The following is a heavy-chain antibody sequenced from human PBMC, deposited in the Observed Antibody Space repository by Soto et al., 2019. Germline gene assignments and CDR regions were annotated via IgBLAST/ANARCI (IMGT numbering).Heavy chain of an antibody. CDR3: ATPTYCGGDCYPLGNLKYYGMDV. Sequence: ASVKVSCKVSGYTLTELSMHWERQAPGKGLERMGGFDPEDGETISAQKFQGRVTMTEDTSTDTAYMELSSLRSEDTAVYYCATPTYCGGDCYPLGNLKYYGMDVWGQGTTATVS. J-gene: IGHJ6*01. CDR1: GYTLTELS. V-gene: IGHV1-24*01. D-gene: IGHD2-21*02. CDR2: FDPEDGET.